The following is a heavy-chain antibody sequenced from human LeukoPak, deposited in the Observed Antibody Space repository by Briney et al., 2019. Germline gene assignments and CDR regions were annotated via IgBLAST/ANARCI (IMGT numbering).Heavy chain of an antibody. CDR1: GFTFSSYA. CDR3: AKSDSSGYDDY. V-gene: IGHV3-23*01. CDR2: ISGSGGSK. D-gene: IGHD3-22*01. J-gene: IGHJ4*02. Sequence: GGSLRLXCAASGFTFSSYAMSWVRQAPGKGLEWVSAISGSGGSKYYADSVKGRFTISRDNSKNTLYLQMNSLRAEDTAVYYCAKSDSSGYDDYWGQGTLVTVSS.